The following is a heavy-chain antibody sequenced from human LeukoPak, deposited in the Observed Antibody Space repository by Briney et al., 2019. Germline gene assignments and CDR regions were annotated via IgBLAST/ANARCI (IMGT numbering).Heavy chain of an antibody. CDR3: ARDLNWETY. Sequence: GGSLRLSCAASGFTFTTYWMTWVRQAPGKGLEWVANINQDGTEKYYVDSVKGRFTTSRDNAKNSLYLQMNSLRAEDTAVYYCARDLNWETYWGQGTLVSVSS. D-gene: IGHD7-27*01. J-gene: IGHJ4*02. CDR2: INQDGTEK. CDR1: GFTFTTYW. V-gene: IGHV3-7*01.